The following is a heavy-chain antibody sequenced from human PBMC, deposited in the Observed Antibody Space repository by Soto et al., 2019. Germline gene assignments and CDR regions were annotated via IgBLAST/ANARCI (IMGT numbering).Heavy chain of an antibody. CDR3: ARAVYYGGSEGWFDP. CDR2: IYHSGST. V-gene: IGHV4-38-2*01. CDR1: GYSISSGYY. J-gene: IGHJ5*02. Sequence: PSETLSLTCAVSGYSISSGYYWGWIRQPPGKGLEWIGSIYHSGSTYYNPSLKSRVTISVDTSKNQFSLKLSSVTAADTAVYYCARAVYYGGSEGWFDPWGQGTLVTVSS. D-gene: IGHD4-17*01.